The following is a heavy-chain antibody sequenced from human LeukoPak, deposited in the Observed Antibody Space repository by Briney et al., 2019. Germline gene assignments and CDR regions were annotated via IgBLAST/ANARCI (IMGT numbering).Heavy chain of an antibody. CDR3: ARERDIAVAGTSGMDV. J-gene: IGHJ6*02. V-gene: IGHV3-21*04. CDR1: GFTFSSYS. Sequence: GGSLRLSCAASGFTFSSYSMNWVRQAPGKGLEWVSSISSSSSYIYYADSVKGRFTISRDNSKNTVYLQMNSLRAEDTAVYYCARERDIAVAGTSGMDVWGQGTTVTVSS. CDR2: ISSSSSYI. D-gene: IGHD6-13*01.